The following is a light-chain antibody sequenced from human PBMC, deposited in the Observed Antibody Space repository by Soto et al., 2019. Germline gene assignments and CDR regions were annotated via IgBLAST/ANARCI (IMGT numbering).Light chain of an antibody. CDR1: GSNIGSNY. CDR3: AAWDGSPSGWV. J-gene: IGLJ3*02. CDR2: NDD. Sequence: QSVLTQPSSASGTPGQRVTISCSGSGSNIGSNYVHWYQQLPGMAPRVLIYNDDQRPSGVPDRFSGSKSGTSASLAITGLRSEDGGGYYGAAWDGSPSGWVFGGGTKLT. V-gene: IGLV1-47*02.